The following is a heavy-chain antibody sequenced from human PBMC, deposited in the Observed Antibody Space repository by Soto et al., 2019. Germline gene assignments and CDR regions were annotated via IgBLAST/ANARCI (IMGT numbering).Heavy chain of an antibody. J-gene: IGHJ5*02. CDR2: IFPGDSDT. V-gene: IGHV5-51*01. CDR3: ARRYCSGGSCSNWFDP. Sequence: GESLKISCQGSGYSFTDYWIGWVRQMPGKGLEWMGIIFPGDSDTTYSPSFQGQVTISADKSISTAYLQWSSLRASDTAIYYCARRYCSGGSCSNWFDPWGQGTLVTVSS. CDR1: GYSFTDYW. D-gene: IGHD2-15*01.